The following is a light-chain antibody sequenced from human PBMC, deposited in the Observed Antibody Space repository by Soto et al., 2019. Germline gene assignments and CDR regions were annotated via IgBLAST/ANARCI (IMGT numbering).Light chain of an antibody. CDR1: QAISGH. Sequence: DIQLTQSPSFLSAYVGDSVSITCRASQAISGHLAWVQQKPGKAPKLLIYAASTLETGVPSRFSGSGSGTEFILTISGLQPEDFATYYCQQLHAYPLTFGGGTRVEIK. CDR3: QQLHAYPLT. J-gene: IGKJ4*01. V-gene: IGKV1-9*01. CDR2: AAS.